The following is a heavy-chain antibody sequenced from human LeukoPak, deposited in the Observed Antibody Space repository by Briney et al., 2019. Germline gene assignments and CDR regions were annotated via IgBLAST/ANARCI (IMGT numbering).Heavy chain of an antibody. CDR3: ARGASRSFDF. CDR2: MNANSGNT. CDR1: GYTFTSCD. J-gene: IGHJ4*02. V-gene: IGHV1-8*01. Sequence: ASVKVSCKASGYTFTSCDINWVRQATGQGLEWMGWMNANSGNTGYAQRFQDRVTFTRDTSINTAYMELSSLTSDETAVYYCARGASRSFDFWGQGTLVTVSS.